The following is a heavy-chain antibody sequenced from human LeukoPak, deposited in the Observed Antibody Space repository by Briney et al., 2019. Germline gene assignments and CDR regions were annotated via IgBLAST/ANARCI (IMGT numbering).Heavy chain of an antibody. CDR3: AKDSGAFMITFGGVIVPPFYFDY. CDR2: ISGSGGST. D-gene: IGHD3-16*02. V-gene: IGHV3-23*01. J-gene: IGHJ4*02. CDR1: GFTFSSYA. Sequence: GGSLRLSCAASGFTFSSYAMSWVRQAPGKGLEWVSAISGSGGSTYYADSVKGRFTISRDNSKDTLYLQMNSLRAEDTAVYYCAKDSGAFMITFGGVIVPPFYFDYWGQGTLVTVSS.